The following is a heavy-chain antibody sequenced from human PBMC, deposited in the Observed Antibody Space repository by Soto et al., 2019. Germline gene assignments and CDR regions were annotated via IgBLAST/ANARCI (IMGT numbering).Heavy chain of an antibody. CDR3: ATDGKWLDVILDS. D-gene: IGHD6-19*01. J-gene: IGHJ4*02. CDR2: INASGRST. V-gene: IGHV3-23*01. CDR1: GFAFSNYA. Sequence: GGSLRLSCTASGFAFSNYAMTWVRQAPGKGLEWVSIINASGRSTYHADSVKGRFTISRDNSKNTLYLRMTSLRAEDTAVYYCATDGKWLDVILDSWGQGTVVTVSS.